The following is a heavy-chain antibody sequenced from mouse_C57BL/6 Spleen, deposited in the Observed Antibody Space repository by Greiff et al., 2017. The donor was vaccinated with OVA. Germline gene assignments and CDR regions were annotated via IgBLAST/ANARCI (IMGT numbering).Heavy chain of an antibody. CDR3: ARSSITTVVAHWYFDV. Sequence: EVQLQQSGPELVKPGASVKISCKASGYSFTDYNMNWVKQSNGKSLEWIGVINPNYGTTSYNQKFKGKATLTVDQSSSTAYMQLNSLTSADSAVYYCARSSITTVVAHWYFDVWGTGTTVTVSS. CDR1: GYSFTDYN. J-gene: IGHJ1*03. CDR2: INPNYGTT. V-gene: IGHV1-39*01. D-gene: IGHD1-1*01.